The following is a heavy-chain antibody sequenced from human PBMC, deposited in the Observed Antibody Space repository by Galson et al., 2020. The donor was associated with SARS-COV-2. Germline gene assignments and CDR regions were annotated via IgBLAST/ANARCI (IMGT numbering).Heavy chain of an antibody. J-gene: IGHJ6*02. CDR1: GFTFSSYG. D-gene: IGHD3-16*01. CDR2: ISYDGSNK. Sequence: GESLKISCAASGFTFSSYGMHWVRQAPGKGLEWVAVISYDGSNKYYADSVKGRFTISRDNSKNTLYLQMNSLRAEDTAVCYCARELIPLYGMDVWGQGTTVTVSS. CDR3: ARELIPLYGMDV. V-gene: IGHV3-30*03.